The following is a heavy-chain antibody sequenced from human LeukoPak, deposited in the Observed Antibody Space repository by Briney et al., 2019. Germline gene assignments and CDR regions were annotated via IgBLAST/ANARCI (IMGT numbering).Heavy chain of an antibody. CDR1: GFTVSSYW. D-gene: IGHD2-2*01. Sequence: GSLRLSCAASGFTVSSYWMHWVRQVPGKGLVWVSRINTDGTYTNYADSVKGRVTISRDTAKNTLYLQMNSLRAEDTAVYYCARSYCSSTSCYYNFDYWGQGTLVTVSS. V-gene: IGHV3-74*01. J-gene: IGHJ4*02. CDR3: ARSYCSSTSCYYNFDY. CDR2: INTDGTYT.